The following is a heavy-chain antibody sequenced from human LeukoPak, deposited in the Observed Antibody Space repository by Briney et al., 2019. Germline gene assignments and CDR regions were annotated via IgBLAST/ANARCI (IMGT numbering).Heavy chain of an antibody. CDR2: ISSSSSYI. CDR1: GFTFISYI. CDR3: AKEGGLRSSWSFDL. J-gene: IGHJ4*02. V-gene: IGHV3-21*04. D-gene: IGHD6-13*01. Sequence: GGSLRLSCAASGFTFISYIMNWVRQAPGKGLEWVSSISSSSSYIYYADSVKGRFTISRDNAKNSLYLQMNSLRVEDTAVYYCAKEGGLRSSWSFDLWGQGILVIVSS.